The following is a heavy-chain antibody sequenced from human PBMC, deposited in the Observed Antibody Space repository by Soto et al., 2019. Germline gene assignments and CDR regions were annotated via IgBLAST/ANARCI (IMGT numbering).Heavy chain of an antibody. CDR3: AREKRGYDILTGTYYYYGMDV. Sequence: QVQLVQSGAEVKKPGASVKVSCKASGYTFTGYYMHWVRQAPGQGLEWMGWINPNSGGTNYAQKFQGWVTMTRDTSISTDYMELSRLRSDDTAVYYCAREKRGYDILTGTYYYYGMDVWGQGTTVTVSS. V-gene: IGHV1-2*04. D-gene: IGHD3-9*01. J-gene: IGHJ6*02. CDR1: GYTFTGYY. CDR2: INPNSGGT.